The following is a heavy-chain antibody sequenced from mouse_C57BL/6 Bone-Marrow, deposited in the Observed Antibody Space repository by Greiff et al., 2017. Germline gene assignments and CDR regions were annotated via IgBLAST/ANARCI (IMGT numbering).Heavy chain of an antibody. CDR1: GYTFTDYY. D-gene: IGHD3-2*02. J-gene: IGHJ3*01. V-gene: IGHV1-19*01. CDR3: ATLDSSGYVAY. Sequence: EVQLVESGPVLVKPGASVKMSCKASGYTFTDYYMNWVKQSHGKSLEWIGVINPYNGGTSYNQKFKGKATLTVDKSSSTAYMELNSLTSEDSAVYYCATLDSSGYVAYWGQGTLVTVSA. CDR2: INPYNGGT.